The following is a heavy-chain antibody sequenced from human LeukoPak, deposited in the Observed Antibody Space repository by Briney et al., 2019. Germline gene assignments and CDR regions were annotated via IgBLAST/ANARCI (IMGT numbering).Heavy chain of an antibody. V-gene: IGHV3-11*01. J-gene: IGHJ4*02. CDR3: ASPDGRDGYNTDY. CDR1: GFTFSDYY. Sequence: GGSLRLSRPASGFTFSDYYMSWIRQAPGKGLGWVSYISSSGSTIYYADSVKGRFTISRDNAKNSLYLQMNSLRAEDTAVYYCASPDGRDGYNTDYWGQGTLVTVSS. D-gene: IGHD5-24*01. CDR2: ISSSGSTI.